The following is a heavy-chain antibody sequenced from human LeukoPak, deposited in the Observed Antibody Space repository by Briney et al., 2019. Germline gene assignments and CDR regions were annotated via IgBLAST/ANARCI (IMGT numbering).Heavy chain of an antibody. CDR1: GYTFTSYY. CDR3: AREWWRAAFDY. Sequence: GASVKVSCKASGYTFTSYYMHWVRQAPGQGLEWMGIINPSGGSTSYAQKSQGRVTMTRDTSTSTVYMELSSLRSEDTAVYYCAREWWRAAFDYWGQGTLVTVSS. CDR2: INPSGGST. V-gene: IGHV1-46*01. J-gene: IGHJ4*02. D-gene: IGHD2-15*01.